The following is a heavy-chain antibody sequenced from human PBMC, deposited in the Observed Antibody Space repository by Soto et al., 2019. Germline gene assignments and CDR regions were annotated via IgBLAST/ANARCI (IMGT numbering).Heavy chain of an antibody. CDR1: VFSLSSRGMC. D-gene: IGHD2-21*02. Sequence: SGPTLVNPTQTLTLTFSFSVFSLSSRGMCVSWIRQPPGKALEWLARIDWNDDKFYSTSLKTRLTISKDTSNNKVVLTMTNVDPADTATYYCVRNRDDCINNGGGVLLAWGRGTLVTVS. J-gene: IGHJ5*02. CDR2: IDWNDDK. V-gene: IGHV2-70*17. CDR3: VRNRDDCINNGGGVLLA.